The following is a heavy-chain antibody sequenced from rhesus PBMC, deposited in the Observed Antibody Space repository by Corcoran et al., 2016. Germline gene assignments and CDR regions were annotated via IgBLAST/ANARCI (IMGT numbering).Heavy chain of an antibody. J-gene: IGHJ4*01. CDR1: GFTFSDYY. CDR2: IRSKANGGTA. V-gene: IGHV3-116*02. Sequence: EVRLVESGGGLVQPGGSLRLSCAASGFTFSDYYMSWVRQAPGKGPEWGGFIRSKANGGTADYAASVEGRFTISRDDSKNIASLQMISLKTEDTAVYYCARGFFDYWGQGVLVTVSS. CDR3: ARGFFDY.